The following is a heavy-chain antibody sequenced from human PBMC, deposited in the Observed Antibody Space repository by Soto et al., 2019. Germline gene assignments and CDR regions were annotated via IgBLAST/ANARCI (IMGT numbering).Heavy chain of an antibody. J-gene: IGHJ4*02. D-gene: IGHD3-9*01. CDR3: ARDKIPDILTGYYDEY. CDR1: GFTVSSNY. V-gene: IGHV3-66*01. Sequence: EVQLVESGGGLVQPGGSLRLSCAASGFTVSSNYLSWVRQAPGKGLEWVSVIYSGGSTYYADSVKGRFTISRDNSKNTLYLQMNSLRAEDTAVYYCARDKIPDILTGYYDEYWGQGTLDTVSS. CDR2: IYSGGST.